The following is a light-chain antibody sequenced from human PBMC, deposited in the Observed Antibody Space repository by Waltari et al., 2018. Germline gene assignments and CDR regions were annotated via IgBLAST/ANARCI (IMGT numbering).Light chain of an antibody. J-gene: IGKJ5*01. CDR3: QQYNRWPPIT. CDR2: DAS. Sequence: VVLTQSPATLSVSPGESAIISCRASQSVSSNLAWYQQKPGQAPRLLIYDASTRASSIPARFRGSGSATEFTLPINSLQSEDSATYYCQQYNRWPPITFGQGTRLDIK. V-gene: IGKV3-15*01. CDR1: QSVSSN.